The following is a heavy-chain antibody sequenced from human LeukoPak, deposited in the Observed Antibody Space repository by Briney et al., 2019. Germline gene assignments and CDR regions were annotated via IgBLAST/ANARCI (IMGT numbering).Heavy chain of an antibody. V-gene: IGHV1-24*01. CDR2: FDPEDGET. D-gene: IGHD2-21*02. CDR3: APALARGDWSFDY. CDR1: GGTLSSYA. Sequence: ASVKVSCKASGGTLSSYAISWVRQAPGKGLEWMGGFDPEDGETIYAQKFQGRVTMTEDTSTDTAYMELSSLRSEDTAVYYCAPALARGDWSFDYWGQGTLVTVSS. J-gene: IGHJ4*02.